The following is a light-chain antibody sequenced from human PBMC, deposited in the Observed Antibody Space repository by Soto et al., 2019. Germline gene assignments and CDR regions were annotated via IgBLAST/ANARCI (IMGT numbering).Light chain of an antibody. CDR2: DVT. Sequence: QSALTQPASVSGSPGQSITISCTGTSSDVGGYNYVSWYQQLPAKAPKLIIYDVTYRPSGVSNRFSGSKSGNTASLTISGLQVEDEADYYCSSYTSTSTRVLFGGGTKVTVL. CDR1: SSDVGGYNY. V-gene: IGLV2-14*03. J-gene: IGLJ2*01. CDR3: SSYTSTSTRVL.